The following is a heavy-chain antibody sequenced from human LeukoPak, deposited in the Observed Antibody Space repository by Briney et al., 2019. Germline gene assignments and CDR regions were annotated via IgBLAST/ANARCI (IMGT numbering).Heavy chain of an antibody. D-gene: IGHD5-18*01. CDR3: ASARGSNYGSLGD. CDR1: GFTVSSNY. Sequence: GGSLRLSCAASGFTVSSNYMSWVRQAPGKGLEWVSVIYSGGSTFYADSVKGRFSISRDNSKNTLYLQMNSLRAEDTAVYYCASARGSNYGSLGDWSQGPLVTVSS. V-gene: IGHV3-53*01. CDR2: IYSGGST. J-gene: IGHJ4*02.